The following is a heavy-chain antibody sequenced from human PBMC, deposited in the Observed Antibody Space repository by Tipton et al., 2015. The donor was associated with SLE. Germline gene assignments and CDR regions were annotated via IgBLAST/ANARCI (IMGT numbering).Heavy chain of an antibody. V-gene: IGHV4-34*01. CDR2: INHSGST. D-gene: IGHD1-26*01. CDR1: GGSFSGYY. CDR3: ARHPYSGSYLDAFDI. J-gene: IGHJ3*02. Sequence: TLSLTCAVYGGSFSGYYWSWIRQPPGKGLEWIGEINHSGSTNYNPSLKSRVTISVDTSKNQFSLKLSSVTAADTAVYYCARHPYSGSYLDAFDIRGQGTMVTVSS.